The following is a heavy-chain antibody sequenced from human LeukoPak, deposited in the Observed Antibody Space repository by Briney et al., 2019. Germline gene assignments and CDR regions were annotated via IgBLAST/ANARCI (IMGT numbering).Heavy chain of an antibody. Sequence: GGSLRLSCVGSGFTFGDYGMSWVRQAPGKGLEWVSSFSASGGSTYYADSVKGRFTISRDNSKNIMFLQMNSLRADDTAAYYCAKSHHVTAIDYWGQGTLVTVSS. CDR1: GFTFGDYG. V-gene: IGHV3-23*01. J-gene: IGHJ4*02. D-gene: IGHD2-21*02. CDR3: AKSHHVTAIDY. CDR2: FSASGGST.